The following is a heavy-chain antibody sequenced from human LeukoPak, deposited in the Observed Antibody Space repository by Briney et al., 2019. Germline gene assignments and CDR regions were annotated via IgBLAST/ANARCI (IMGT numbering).Heavy chain of an antibody. D-gene: IGHD2-2*02. J-gene: IGHJ6*02. Sequence: GGSLRPSCTASGFSFSSYAMSWVRHAPGKGLEWVSGIRDTGASTYYADSAKGRFAISRDNPKNTLYLQMNSLRAEDTAVYYCTKESIYCSTASCYSPYGMDVWGQGTTVTVSS. CDR3: TKESIYCSTASCYSPYGMDV. V-gene: IGHV3-23*01. CDR2: IRDTGAST. CDR1: GFSFSSYA.